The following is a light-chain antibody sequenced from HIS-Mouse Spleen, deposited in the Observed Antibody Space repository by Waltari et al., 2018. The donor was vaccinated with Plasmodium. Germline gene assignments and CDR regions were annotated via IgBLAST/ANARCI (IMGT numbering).Light chain of an antibody. CDR1: ALPKKY. J-gene: IGLJ3*02. CDR2: EDS. V-gene: IGLV3-10*01. CDR3: YSTDSSGNHRV. Sequence: SYELTQPPSVSVSPGQTARITCSGDALPKKYAYWYQQKSGQAPVLVMCEDSKRPPGIPERFSGSSSGTMATLTISGAQVEDEADYYCYSTDSSGNHRVFGGGTKLTVL.